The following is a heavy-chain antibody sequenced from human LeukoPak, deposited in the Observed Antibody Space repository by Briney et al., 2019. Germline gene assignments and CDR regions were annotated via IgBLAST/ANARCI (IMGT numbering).Heavy chain of an antibody. J-gene: IGHJ3*02. V-gene: IGHV7-4-1*02. Sequence: ASVKVSCKASGYTFTSYAVNWVRQAPGQGLEWMGCINTNTGNTTYAQGFTGRFVFSLDTSVSTAYLQISSLKAEDTDVYYCAREEYCGGDCYVAFDIWGQGIMVTVSS. CDR3: AREEYCGGDCYVAFDI. CDR2: INTNTGNT. CDR1: GYTFTSYA. D-gene: IGHD2-21*02.